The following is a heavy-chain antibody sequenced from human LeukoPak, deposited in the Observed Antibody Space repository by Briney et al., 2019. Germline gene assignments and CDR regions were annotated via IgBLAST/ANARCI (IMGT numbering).Heavy chain of an antibody. CDR2: MNPNSGNT. V-gene: IGHV1-8*01. Sequence: VSVKVSCKASGYTFTSYDINWVRQATGQGLEWMGWMNPNSGNTGYAQKFQGRVTMTRNTSISTAYMELSSLRSEDTAVYYCARTRSSGYLTFDYWGQGILVTVSS. CDR1: GYTFTSYD. CDR3: ARTRSSGYLTFDY. D-gene: IGHD3-22*01. J-gene: IGHJ4*02.